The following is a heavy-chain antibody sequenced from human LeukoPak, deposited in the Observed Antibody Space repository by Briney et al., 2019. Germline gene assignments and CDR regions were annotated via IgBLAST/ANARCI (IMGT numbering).Heavy chain of an antibody. CDR3: ARDIIVRYYYGSIDY. V-gene: IGHV3-30*04. CDR2: ISYDGSNK. CDR1: GFTFSSYA. Sequence: GGSLRLSCAASGFTFSSYAMHWVRQAPGKGLEWVAVISYDGSNKYYADSVKGRFTISRDNSKNTLYLQMNSLRAEDTAVYYCARDIIVRYYYGSIDYWGQGTLVTVSS. D-gene: IGHD3-10*01. J-gene: IGHJ4*02.